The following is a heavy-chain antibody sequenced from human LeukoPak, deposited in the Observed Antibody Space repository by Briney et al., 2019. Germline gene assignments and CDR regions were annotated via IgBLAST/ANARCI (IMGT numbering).Heavy chain of an antibody. V-gene: IGHV3-21*01. CDR1: GFTFTSYT. D-gene: IGHD5-18*01. J-gene: IGHJ4*02. CDR2: ISSSSSYL. Sequence: PGGSLRLSCTASGFTFTSYTMNWVRQAPGKGLEWVSSISSSSSYLYYADSVKGRFTISRDNAKNSLYLQMNSLRAEDTAVYYRARDRGGTAMALYYFDYWGQGTLVTVSS. CDR3: ARDRGGTAMALYYFDY.